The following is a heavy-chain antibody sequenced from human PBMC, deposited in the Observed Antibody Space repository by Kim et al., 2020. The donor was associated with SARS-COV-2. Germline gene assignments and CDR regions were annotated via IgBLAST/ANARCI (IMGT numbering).Heavy chain of an antibody. CDR3: ARDGGLFGDGGGMDV. V-gene: IGHV3-30*07. Sequence: DYGKGRFTITRDNSKNTLYLQMNGLRAEDTAVYYCARDGGLFGDGGGMDVWGQGTTVTVSS. J-gene: IGHJ6*02. D-gene: IGHD3-10*01.